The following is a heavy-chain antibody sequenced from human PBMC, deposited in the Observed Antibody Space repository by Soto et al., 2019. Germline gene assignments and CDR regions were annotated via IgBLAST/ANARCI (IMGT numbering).Heavy chain of an antibody. D-gene: IGHD2-2*01. V-gene: IGHV3-23*01. CDR2: SSHSGGAT. CDR1: GFSFGTYA. Sequence: EVQLLESGGALVRPGGSLRLSCAASGFSFGTYAMSWVRQAPGKGLEWVSTSSHSGGATYYADSVQGRFTISRDNSKNTIFLQLDGLRAEDTAVYYCAKSEHCTTLSCYHDAFAMWGQGTVVTVSS. CDR3: AKSEHCTTLSCYHDAFAM. J-gene: IGHJ3*02.